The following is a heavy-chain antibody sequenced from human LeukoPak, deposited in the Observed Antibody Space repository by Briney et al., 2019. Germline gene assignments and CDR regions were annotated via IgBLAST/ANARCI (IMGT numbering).Heavy chain of an antibody. D-gene: IGHD3-10*01. Sequence: GASVKVSCKASGGTFSSYAISWVRQAPGQGLEWMGGIIPIFGTANYAQKFQGRVTITADESTSTAYMELSSLRSEDTAVYYCARDPASTMAYYYYYYGMDVWGQGTTVTVSS. CDR3: ARDPASTMAYYYYYYGMDV. CDR2: IIPIFGTA. CDR1: GGTFSSYA. V-gene: IGHV1-69*13. J-gene: IGHJ6*02.